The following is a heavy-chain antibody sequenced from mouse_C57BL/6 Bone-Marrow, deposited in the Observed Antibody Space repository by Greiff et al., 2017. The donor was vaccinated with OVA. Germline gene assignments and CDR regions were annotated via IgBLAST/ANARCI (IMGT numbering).Heavy chain of an antibody. D-gene: IGHD2-2*01. J-gene: IGHJ4*01. CDR2: IHPNSGST. V-gene: IGHV1-64*01. CDR3: AKSGYHYAMDY. CDR1: GYTFTSYW. Sequence: QVQLQQPGAELVKPGASVKLSCKASGYTFTSYWMHWVKQRPGQGLEWIGMIHPNSGSTNYNEKFKSKATLTVDKSSSTAYMQLSSLTSEDSAVYDCAKSGYHYAMDYWGQGTAVTVSS.